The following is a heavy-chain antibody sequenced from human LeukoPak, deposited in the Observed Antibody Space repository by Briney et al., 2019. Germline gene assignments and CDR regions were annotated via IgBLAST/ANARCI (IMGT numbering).Heavy chain of an antibody. CDR2: IYSSGST. D-gene: IGHD3-3*01. V-gene: IGHV4-59*12. J-gene: IGHJ4*02. Sequence: PSETLSLTCTVSGGSISSYYWSWIRQPPGKGLEWLGYIYSSGSTNYNPSLKSRVTISVDTSKNQFSLKLSSVTAADTAVYYCARGRGTIFGVVIIPPYFDYWGQGTLVTVSS. CDR3: ARGRGTIFGVVIIPPYFDY. CDR1: GGSISSYY.